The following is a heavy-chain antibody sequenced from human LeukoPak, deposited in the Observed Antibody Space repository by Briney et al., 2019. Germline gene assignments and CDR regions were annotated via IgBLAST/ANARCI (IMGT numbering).Heavy chain of an antibody. CDR3: ARVRIAVADYYFDY. V-gene: IGHV4-59*01. CDR2: IYYSGST. D-gene: IGHD6-19*01. CDR1: GCSISSYY. Sequence: SETLSLTCTASGCSISSYYLRWIRQPPGKGLEGIGYIYYSGSTNYNHSLKSRVTISVDTSKNQSSLKLSSVTAADTAVYYCARVRIAVADYYFDYWGQGTLVSVSS. J-gene: IGHJ4*02.